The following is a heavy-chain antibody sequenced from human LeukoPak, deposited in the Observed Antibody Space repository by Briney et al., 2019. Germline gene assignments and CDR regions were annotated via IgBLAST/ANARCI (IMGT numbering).Heavy chain of an antibody. Sequence: ASVKVSCKASGYTFTGYYMNWRRQAPGQGLEWMGWINPNNGATNYAQKFQGRVTITADKSTSTAYMELSSLRSEDTAVYYCAREQGSRWFDPWGQGTLVTVSS. D-gene: IGHD3-10*01. CDR1: GYTFTGYY. CDR2: INPNNGAT. V-gene: IGHV1-2*02. J-gene: IGHJ5*02. CDR3: AREQGSRWFDP.